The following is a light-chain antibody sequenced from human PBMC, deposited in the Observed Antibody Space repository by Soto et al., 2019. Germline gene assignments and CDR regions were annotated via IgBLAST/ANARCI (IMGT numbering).Light chain of an antibody. J-gene: IGKJ1*01. CDR2: GAS. Sequence: EIVMTQSPATLSVSPGERATLSCRASQTVLSNLAWYQQKPGQAPRLLIYGASTRATGIPVRFSGSGSGTDFSLTISSLQSEDFAVYYCQQYTSYPWTFGQGTKVEIK. CDR1: QTVLSN. V-gene: IGKV3-15*01. CDR3: QQYTSYPWT.